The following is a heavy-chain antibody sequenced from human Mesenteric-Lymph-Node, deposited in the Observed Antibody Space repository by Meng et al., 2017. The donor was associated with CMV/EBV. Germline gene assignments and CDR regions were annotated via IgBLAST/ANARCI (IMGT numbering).Heavy chain of an antibody. CDR2: IIPILGIA. V-gene: IGHV1-69*10. CDR1: GGTFSSYA. CDR3: ARGRYYDILTGYSGYYGMDV. J-gene: IGHJ6*02. D-gene: IGHD3-9*01. Sequence: SVKVSCKASGGTFSSYAISWVRQAPGQGLEWMGGIIPILGIANYAQKFQGRVTITADKSTSTAYMELSSLRSEDTAVYYCARGRYYDILTGYSGYYGMDVWGQGTTVTVSS.